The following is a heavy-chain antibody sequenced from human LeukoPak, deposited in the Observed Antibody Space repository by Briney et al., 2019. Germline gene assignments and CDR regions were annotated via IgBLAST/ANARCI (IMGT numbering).Heavy chain of an antibody. D-gene: IGHD2-2*01. CDR1: GYTFTSYF. CDR2: ISAYNGNT. V-gene: IGHV1-18*04. J-gene: IGHJ5*02. CDR3: ARVVYPYCCTPNCYLVSDP. Sequence: GASVKVSCKASGYTFTSYFLNWVRQAPGQGLEWMGWISAYNGNTNYAQNLQGRVTMTTDTSTSTAYMELRSLRSDDTAVYYCARVVYPYCCTPNCYLVSDPGSQGTLAT.